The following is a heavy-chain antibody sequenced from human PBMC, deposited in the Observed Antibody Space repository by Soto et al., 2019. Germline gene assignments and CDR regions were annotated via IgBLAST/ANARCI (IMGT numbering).Heavy chain of an antibody. D-gene: IGHD3-22*01. CDR3: ARDRGPQYYYDSSGYYYGFDY. Sequence: GGSLRLSCAASGFTFSSYAMHWVRQAPGKGLEWVAVISYDGSNKYYADSVKGRFTISRDNSKNTLYLQMNSLRAEDTAVYYCARDRGPQYYYDSSGYYYGFDYWGQGTLVTVSS. V-gene: IGHV3-30-3*01. CDR2: ISYDGSNK. CDR1: GFTFSSYA. J-gene: IGHJ4*02.